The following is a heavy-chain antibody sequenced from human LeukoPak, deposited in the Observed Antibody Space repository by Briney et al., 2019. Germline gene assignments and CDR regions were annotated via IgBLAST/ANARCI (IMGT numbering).Heavy chain of an antibody. J-gene: IGHJ4*02. CDR2: ISDDGRSK. V-gene: IGHV3-30*18. D-gene: IGHD4-17*01. Sequence: GGSLRLSCAASGFSFISYGMHWVRQAPGKGLEGVGVISDDGRSKDYADSVKGRSTISRDNSKDTLYLQMNSLRDEDTAVYYCAKRPSDYGDYVSYFDYWGQGTLVTVSS. CDR1: GFSFISYG. CDR3: AKRPSDYGDYVSYFDY.